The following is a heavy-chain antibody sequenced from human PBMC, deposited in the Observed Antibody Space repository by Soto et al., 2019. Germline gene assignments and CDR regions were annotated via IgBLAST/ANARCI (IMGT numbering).Heavy chain of an antibody. J-gene: IGHJ4*02. Sequence: VGSLRLSCAASGFTVSSNYMTWVRQAPGKGLEWVSVIYSGGRTYYADSVKGRFTISRDNSKNTLYLQMNSLRAEDTAVYYCERGRPRGSSYGSYYFDYWGQGTLVTVSS. D-gene: IGHD5-18*01. V-gene: IGHV3-53*01. CDR2: IYSGGRT. CDR3: ERGRPRGSSYGSYYFDY. CDR1: GFTVSSNY.